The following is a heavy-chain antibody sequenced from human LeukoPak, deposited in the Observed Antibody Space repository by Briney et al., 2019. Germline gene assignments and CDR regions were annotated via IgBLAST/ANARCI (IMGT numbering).Heavy chain of an antibody. Sequence: ASVKVSCKASGYTFTSYGISWVRQAPGQGPEWMGWISAYNGNTNYAQKLQGRVTMTTDTSTSTAYMELRSLRSDDTAVYYCARDSGSEMATSDFDYWGQGTLVTVSS. V-gene: IGHV1-18*01. CDR1: GYTFTSYG. CDR2: ISAYNGNT. CDR3: ARDSGSEMATSDFDY. D-gene: IGHD5-24*01. J-gene: IGHJ4*02.